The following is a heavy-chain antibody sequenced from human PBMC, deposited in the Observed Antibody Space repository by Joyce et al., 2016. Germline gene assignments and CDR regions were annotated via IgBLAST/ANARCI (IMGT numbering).Heavy chain of an antibody. Sequence: QVQLVDSGGGVVQPGRSLRLSCVASGFTFSNYGMHWVRQAPGKGRGWVAVISYDGSNKYYSDSVKGRFTISRDNSRNTVYLQMNSLRPEDTAVYYCAKDCHYSSGYYEGFDYWGQGTLVTVSS. D-gene: IGHD3-22*01. CDR1: GFTFSNYG. V-gene: IGHV3-30*18. CDR3: AKDCHYSSGYYEGFDY. J-gene: IGHJ4*02. CDR2: ISYDGSNK.